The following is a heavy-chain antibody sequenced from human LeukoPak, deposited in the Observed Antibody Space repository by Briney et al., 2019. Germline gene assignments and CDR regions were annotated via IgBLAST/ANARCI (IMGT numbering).Heavy chain of an antibody. CDR1: GYTFTNYA. Sequence: ASVKVSCKASGYTFTNYAISWVRQAPGQGLEWMGWISVYSDDTKSAQNLQGRITMTKDTSTSTAYMELRSLRSDDTAVYHCAREADSSGYFFRPDYWGQGTLVTVSS. CDR3: AREADSSGYFFRPDY. J-gene: IGHJ4*02. V-gene: IGHV1-18*01. D-gene: IGHD3-22*01. CDR2: ISVYSDDT.